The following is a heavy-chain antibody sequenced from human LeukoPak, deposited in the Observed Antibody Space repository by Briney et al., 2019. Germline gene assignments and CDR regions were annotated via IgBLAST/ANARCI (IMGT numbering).Heavy chain of an antibody. CDR2: ISSSGSTT. V-gene: IGHV3-11*04. D-gene: IGHD3-16*01. Sequence: GSLRLSCAASGFTFSDYYMSWIRQAPGKGLEWVSYISSSGSTTSYADSVKGRFTISRDNAKNSLYLQMNSLRAEDTAVYYCARVRGSYATDYWGQGTLVTVSS. CDR3: ARVRGSYATDY. CDR1: GFTFSDYY. J-gene: IGHJ4*02.